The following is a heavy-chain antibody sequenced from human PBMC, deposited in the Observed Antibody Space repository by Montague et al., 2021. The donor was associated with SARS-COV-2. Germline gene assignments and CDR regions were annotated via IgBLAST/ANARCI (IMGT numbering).Heavy chain of an antibody. CDR2: ISYNSENT. J-gene: IGHJ4*02. Sequence: SLRLSCAASGFTFGDYAMHWVRQTPGKGLEWVSGISYNSENTEYADSVKGRFTISRDNAKNSLYLQTNSLRTDDTALYYCAKDVYYGSGNYWQAFDYWGQGTLVTVSS. D-gene: IGHD3-10*01. CDR1: GFTFGDYA. V-gene: IGHV3-9*01. CDR3: AKDVYYGSGNYWQAFDY.